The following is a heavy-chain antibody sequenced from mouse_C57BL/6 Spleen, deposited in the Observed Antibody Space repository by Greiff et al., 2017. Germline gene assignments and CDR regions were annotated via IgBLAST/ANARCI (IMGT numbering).Heavy chain of an antibody. J-gene: IGHJ3*01. V-gene: IGHV1-7*01. CDR2: INPSSGYT. Sequence: VQLQESGAELAKPGASVKLSCKASGYTFTSYWMHWVKQRPGQGLEWIGYINPSSGYTKYNQKFKDKATLTADKSSSTAYMQLSSLTYEDSAVYYCARDWESASYSSYDCAYWGQGALVTVSA. CDR3: ARDWESASYSSYDCAY. D-gene: IGHD2-12*01. CDR1: GYTFTSYW.